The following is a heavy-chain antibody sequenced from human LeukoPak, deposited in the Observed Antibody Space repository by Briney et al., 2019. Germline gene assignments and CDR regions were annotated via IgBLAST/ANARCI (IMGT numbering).Heavy chain of an antibody. J-gene: IGHJ4*02. V-gene: IGHV4-59*01. CDR3: ARADAAVAGFDY. CDR2: IYYSGST. Sequence: SETLSLTCTVSVGSISSYYWSWIRQPPGKGLEWIGYIYYSGSTNYNPSLKSRVTISVDTSKNQFSLKLSSVTAADTAVYYCARADAAVAGFDYWGQGTLVTVSS. D-gene: IGHD6-19*01. CDR1: VGSISSYY.